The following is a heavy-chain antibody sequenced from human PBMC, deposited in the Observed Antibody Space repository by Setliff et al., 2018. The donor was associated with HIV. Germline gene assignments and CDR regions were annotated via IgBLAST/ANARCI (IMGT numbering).Heavy chain of an antibody. CDR1: GFTFSSYA. V-gene: IGHV3-48*01. D-gene: IGHD6-13*01. Sequence: GGSLRLSCAASGFTFSSYAMSWVRQAPGKGLEWVSAISSSSSTIYYADSVKGRFTISRDNAKNSLYLQMNSLRAEDTAAYYCARSRAAGFDYWGQGTLVTVSS. CDR2: ISSSSSTI. CDR3: ARSRAAGFDY. J-gene: IGHJ4*02.